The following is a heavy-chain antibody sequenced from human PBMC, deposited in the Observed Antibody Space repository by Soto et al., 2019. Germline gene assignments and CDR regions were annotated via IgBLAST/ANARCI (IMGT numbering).Heavy chain of an antibody. J-gene: IGHJ4*01. D-gene: IGHD3-16*01. V-gene: IGHV3-15*01. Sequence: EVQLVESGGGLVKPGGSLRLSCAASGITVSNVWMTWIRQAPGKGLEWVGRIKSKADGSTKEYGTPVKDRFIISRDDSKNTVDLQMHALRTEXXXXXXXXXPRPGSHGYSFWGHGALVTXSS. CDR2: IKSKADGSTK. CDR3: XXPRPGSHGYSF. CDR1: GITVSNVW.